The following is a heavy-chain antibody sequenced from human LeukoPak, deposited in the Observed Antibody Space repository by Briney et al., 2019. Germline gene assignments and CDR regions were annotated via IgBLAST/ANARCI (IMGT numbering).Heavy chain of an antibody. CDR2: IKSKTDGGTA. CDR1: GFTSSDAW. Sequence: GGSLRLSCAASGFTSSDAWMSWVRQAPGKGLEWVGRIKSKTDGGTADYAAPVKGRFTISRDDSKNTLYLQMNSLKTEDTAVYYCTTFTYSGSFPFDYWGQGTLVTVSS. J-gene: IGHJ4*02. D-gene: IGHD1-26*01. V-gene: IGHV3-15*01. CDR3: TTFTYSGSFPFDY.